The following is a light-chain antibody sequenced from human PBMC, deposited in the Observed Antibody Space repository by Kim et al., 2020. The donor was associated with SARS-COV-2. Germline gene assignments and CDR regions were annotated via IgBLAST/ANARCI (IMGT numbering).Light chain of an antibody. J-gene: IGLJ3*02. CDR3: NSRDSSGNHQV. CDR2: GKN. V-gene: IGLV3-19*01. Sequence: SSELTQDPAVSVALGQTVRITCQGDSLRSYYASWYQQKPGQAPVHVIYGKNNRPSGIPDRFSGSSSGNTASLTITGAQAEDEADYYCNSRDSSGNHQVFG. CDR1: SLRSYY.